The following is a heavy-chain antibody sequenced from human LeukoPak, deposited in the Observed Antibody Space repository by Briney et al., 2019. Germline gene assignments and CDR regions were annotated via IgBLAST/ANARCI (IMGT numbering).Heavy chain of an antibody. CDR3: AKDRGVGANPFDY. CDR2: ISGRTAAT. J-gene: IGHJ4*02. CDR1: GFTFSSYA. Sequence: GGSPRLSCAASGFTFSSYAMSWVRQAPGKGLEWVSTISGRTAATYYADSVKGRFTISRDNSKNTLYLQMNSLRAEDTAVYYCAKDRGVGANPFDYWGQGTLVTVSS. V-gene: IGHV3-23*01. D-gene: IGHD1-26*01.